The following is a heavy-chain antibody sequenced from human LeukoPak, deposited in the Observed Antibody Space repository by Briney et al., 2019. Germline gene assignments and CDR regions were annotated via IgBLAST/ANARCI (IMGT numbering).Heavy chain of an antibody. CDR1: GFTFSGYW. CDR2: ISGSGGSR. Sequence: GGSLRLSCAASGFTFSGYWMHWVRQAPGKGLEWVSVISGSGGSRSYTDSVKGRFTISRDYSKNTLYLQMNSLRAEDTAVYYCAKRPGYGYGLDYWGQGTLVTVSS. V-gene: IGHV3-23*01. J-gene: IGHJ4*02. CDR3: AKRPGYGYGLDY. D-gene: IGHD5-18*01.